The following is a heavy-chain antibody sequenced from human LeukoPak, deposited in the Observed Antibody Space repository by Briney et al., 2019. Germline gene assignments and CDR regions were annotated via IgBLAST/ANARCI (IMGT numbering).Heavy chain of an antibody. CDR2: IYYSGST. V-gene: IGHV4-61*05. CDR1: GGSISSSSYY. J-gene: IGHJ6*03. Sequence: PSETLSLTCTVSGGSISSSSYYWGWIRQPPGKGLEWIGYIYYSGSTNYNPSLKSRVTISVDTSKNQFSLKLTSVTAADTAAYYCARVEEGYGSGRRENYYYYYMDVWGKGTTVTISS. CDR3: ARVEEGYGSGRRENYYYYYMDV. D-gene: IGHD3-10*01.